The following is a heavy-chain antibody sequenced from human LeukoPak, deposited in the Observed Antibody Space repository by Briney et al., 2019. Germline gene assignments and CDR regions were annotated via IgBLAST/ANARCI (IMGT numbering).Heavy chain of an antibody. D-gene: IGHD1-26*01. CDR1: GYTFTSYG. Sequence: ASVKVSCKASGYTFTSYGISWVRQAPGQGLEWMGWISAYNGNTNYAQKLQSRVTMTTDTSTSTAYMELRSLRSDDTAVYYCARDLRSLYSGSYYYYYYGMDVWGQGTTVTVSS. CDR2: ISAYNGNT. V-gene: IGHV1-18*01. CDR3: ARDLRSLYSGSYYYYYYGMDV. J-gene: IGHJ6*02.